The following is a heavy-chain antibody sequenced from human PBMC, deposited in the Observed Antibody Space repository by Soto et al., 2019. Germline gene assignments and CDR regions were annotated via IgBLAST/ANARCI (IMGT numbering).Heavy chain of an antibody. Sequence: VASVKVSCKXSGYTFTSYGISWVRQAPGQGLEWMGWISAYNGNTNYAQKLQGRVTMTTDTSTGTAYMELRSLRSDDTAVYYCARLEVYVDHYYYYYGMDVWGQGTTVTVSS. CDR2: ISAYNGNT. J-gene: IGHJ6*02. CDR3: ARLEVYVDHYYYYYGMDV. D-gene: IGHD2-8*01. CDR1: GYTFTSYG. V-gene: IGHV1-18*04.